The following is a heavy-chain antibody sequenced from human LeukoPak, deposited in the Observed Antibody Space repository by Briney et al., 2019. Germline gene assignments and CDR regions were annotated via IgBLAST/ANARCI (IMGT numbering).Heavy chain of an antibody. V-gene: IGHV3-30*06. CDR2: ISYDGSNK. J-gene: IGHJ6*03. CDR3: ARGGYSLYYYYYMDV. D-gene: IGHD5-24*01. CDR1: GFSFSVYG. Sequence: GGSLRLSCGASGFSFSVYGMHWVRQAPGKGLEWVAVISYDGSNKYYADSVKGRFTISRDNSKNTLYLQMNSLRAEDTAVYYCARGGYSLYYYYYMDVWGKGTTVTVSS.